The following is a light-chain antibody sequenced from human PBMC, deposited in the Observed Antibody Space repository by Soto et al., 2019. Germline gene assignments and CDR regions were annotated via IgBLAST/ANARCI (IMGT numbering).Light chain of an antibody. CDR3: QQYKNGWT. V-gene: IGKV3-15*01. CDR1: QSVGSN. Sequence: EIVLTQSPATLSLSPGERPTLSCRASQSVGSNLAWYQQKPGQAPRLRIYGASTRATGIPAKLSGGGSGTEFTLTISSLQSEDFAIYYCQQYKNGWTFGQGTKVDIK. J-gene: IGKJ1*01. CDR2: GAS.